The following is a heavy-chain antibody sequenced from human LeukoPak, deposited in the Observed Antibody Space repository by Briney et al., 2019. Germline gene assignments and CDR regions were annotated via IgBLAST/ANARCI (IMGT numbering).Heavy chain of an antibody. CDR1: GYTLTELS. V-gene: IGHV1-24*01. CDR2: FDPEDGET. J-gene: IGHJ4*02. Sequence: ASVKVSCKVSGYTLTELSMHWVRQAPGKGPEWMGGFDPEDGETIYAQKFQGRVTMTEDTSTDTAYMELSSLRSEDTAVYYCATAPFNWNAGDYWGQGTLVTVSS. CDR3: ATAPFNWNAGDY. D-gene: IGHD1-1*01.